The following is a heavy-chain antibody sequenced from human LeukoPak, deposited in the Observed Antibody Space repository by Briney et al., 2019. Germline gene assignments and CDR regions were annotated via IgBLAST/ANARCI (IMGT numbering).Heavy chain of an antibody. Sequence: GRSLRLSCAASGFTFDDYAMHWVRQAPGKGLEWVSGISWNSGSIGYADSVKGRFTISRGNAKNSLYLQMDSLRTEDTAMYYCAKRDYYETSDFYPLFDYWGQGTLVTVSS. CDR3: AKRDYYETSDFYPLFDY. J-gene: IGHJ4*02. CDR1: GFTFDDYA. V-gene: IGHV3-9*01. CDR2: ISWNSGSI. D-gene: IGHD3-22*01.